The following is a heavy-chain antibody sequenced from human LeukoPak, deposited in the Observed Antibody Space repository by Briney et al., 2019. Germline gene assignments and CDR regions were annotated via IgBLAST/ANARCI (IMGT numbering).Heavy chain of an antibody. V-gene: IGHV4-34*01. CDR2: MNHSGST. CDR1: GGSFSGCY. CDR3: ARGCNVIRYFDGPTRWFDP. Sequence: SETLSLTCAVYGGSFSGCYWSWIRQPPGKGLEWIGEMNHSGSTNYNPSLKSRVTITVDTSKDQFFLKQSSVPAADTTVYYCARGCNVIRYFDGPTRWFDPWGQGTLVTVSS. D-gene: IGHD3-9*01. J-gene: IGHJ5*02.